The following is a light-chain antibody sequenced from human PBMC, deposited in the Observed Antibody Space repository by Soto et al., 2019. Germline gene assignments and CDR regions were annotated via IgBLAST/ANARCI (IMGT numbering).Light chain of an antibody. J-gene: IGLJ1*01. Sequence: QSALTQPAFVSGSPGQSITISCTGTNSDIGGYNFVSWYQQHPGKVPKLMIYDVTNRPSGVSNRFSGSKSGNTASLTISGFQAEDEADYYCSSYTSSSTLVFGTGTKLTVL. CDR3: SSYTSSSTLV. CDR2: DVT. CDR1: NSDIGGYNF. V-gene: IGLV2-14*01.